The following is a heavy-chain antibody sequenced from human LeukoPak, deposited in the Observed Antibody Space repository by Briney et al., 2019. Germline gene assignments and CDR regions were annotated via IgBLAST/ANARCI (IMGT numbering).Heavy chain of an antibody. CDR3: TREATANSGEYYFDY. Sequence: SETLSLTCTVSGGSIGSNYWSWVRQPAGKGLEWVGRINISGNTNYNPSLKSRVTMSVDTSKNQFSLRLNFVTAADTAVYYCTREATANSGEYYFDYWGQGTLVTVSS. D-gene: IGHD3-10*01. V-gene: IGHV4-4*07. J-gene: IGHJ4*02. CDR1: GGSIGSNY. CDR2: INISGNT.